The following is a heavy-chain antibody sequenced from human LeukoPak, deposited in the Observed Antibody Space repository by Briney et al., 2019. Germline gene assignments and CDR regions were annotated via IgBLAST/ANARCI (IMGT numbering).Heavy chain of an antibody. Sequence: GASVKVSCKTSGYTFTSYDINWVRQATGQGLEWMGGMDGSSGKTAYAQKFLGRVTITRNTSISTAYMELGSLTSEDTAVYYCARLHYYASSGYDALDIWGQGTMVTVSS. D-gene: IGHD3-22*01. CDR2: MDGSSGKT. CDR3: ARLHYYASSGYDALDI. J-gene: IGHJ3*02. V-gene: IGHV1-8*01. CDR1: GYTFTSYD.